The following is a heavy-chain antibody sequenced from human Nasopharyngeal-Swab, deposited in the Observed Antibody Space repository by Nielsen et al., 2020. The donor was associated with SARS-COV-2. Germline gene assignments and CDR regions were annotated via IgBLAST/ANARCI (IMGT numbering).Heavy chain of an antibody. D-gene: IGHD3-22*01. CDR1: GFTFSSYG. J-gene: IGHJ6*02. CDR3: ARGVSTYDSSGYPRSYYYYGMDV. Sequence: GGSLRLSCAASGFTFSSYGMHWVRQAPGKGLEWVAVIWYDGSNKYYADSVKGRFTISRENAKNSLYLQMNSLRAGDTAVYYCARGVSTYDSSGYPRSYYYYGMDVWGQGTTVTVSS. V-gene: IGHV3-33*01. CDR2: IWYDGSNK.